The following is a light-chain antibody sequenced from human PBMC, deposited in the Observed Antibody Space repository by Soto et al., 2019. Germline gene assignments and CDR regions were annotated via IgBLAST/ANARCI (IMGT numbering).Light chain of an antibody. CDR1: SRENWSYTL. V-gene: IGLV2-23*02. CDR2: EVS. J-gene: IGLJ1*01. Sequence: SVLTPPAPLSWAPGQSITISCPGTSRENWSYTLFSWYQQHPGKAPKLLIYEVSKRPSGVSSRFSGSRSGNTASLTISGLQAEDEADYFCCSYAGSFTYVFGTGTKVTVL. CDR3: CSYAGSFTYV.